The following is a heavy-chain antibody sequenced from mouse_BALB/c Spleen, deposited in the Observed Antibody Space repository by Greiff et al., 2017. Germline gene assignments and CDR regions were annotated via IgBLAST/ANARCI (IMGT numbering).Heavy chain of an antibody. CDR2: IDPSDSET. V-gene: IGHV1S126*01. J-gene: IGHJ3*01. CDR1: GYSFTSYW. Sequence: VKLQESGPQLVRPGASVKISCKASGYSFTSYWMHWVKQRPGQGLEWIGMIDPSDSETRLNQKFKDKATLTVDKSSSTAYMQLSSPTSEDSAVYYCARGRDGYDWFAYWGQGTLVTVSA. D-gene: IGHD2-2*01. CDR3: ARGRDGYDWFAY.